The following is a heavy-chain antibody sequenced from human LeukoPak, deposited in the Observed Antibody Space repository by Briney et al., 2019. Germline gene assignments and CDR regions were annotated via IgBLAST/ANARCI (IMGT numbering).Heavy chain of an antibody. Sequence: GGSLRLSCAASGFTFSRSDMIWVRQAPGKGLEWVSIVSASGATTYYADSVRGRFTISRDSAKNSLYLQMNSLRAEDTAVYYCARGVPYDSWSGPHYSDYWGQGTLVTVSS. CDR1: GFTFSRSD. J-gene: IGHJ4*02. D-gene: IGHD3-3*01. CDR3: ARGVPYDSWSGPHYSDY. CDR2: VSASGATT. V-gene: IGHV3-23*01.